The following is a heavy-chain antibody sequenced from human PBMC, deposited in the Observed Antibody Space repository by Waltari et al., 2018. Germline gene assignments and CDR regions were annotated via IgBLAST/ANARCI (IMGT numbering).Heavy chain of an antibody. D-gene: IGHD2-21*02. CDR3: ARDVLLRAFDT. CDR1: GCPFNTHA. CDR2: ISNDGTKE. V-gene: IGHV3-30-3*01. Sequence: QVQLVESGGDVVQPGGSLRVSGAASGCPFNTHAIHWVRQAPGKGLEWLPAISNDGTKEIYSASVKGRLTLSRDNSKNTLFLQMNSLSNDDTAVYYCARDVLLRAFDTWGQGTMVTVSS. J-gene: IGHJ3*02.